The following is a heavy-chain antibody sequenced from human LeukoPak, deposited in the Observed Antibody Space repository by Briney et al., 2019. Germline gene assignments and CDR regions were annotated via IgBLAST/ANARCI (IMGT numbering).Heavy chain of an antibody. CDR1: GFTVSSNY. J-gene: IGHJ4*02. D-gene: IGHD1-26*01. CDR2: TYSGGST. Sequence: GGSLRLSCAASGFTVSSNYMSWVRQAPGKGLEWVSVTYSGGSTYYADSVKGRFTISRDNSKNTLYLQMNSLRAEDTAVYYCARGVGSGSRLRAGDYWGQGTLVTVSS. V-gene: IGHV3-53*01. CDR3: ARGVGSGSRLRAGDY.